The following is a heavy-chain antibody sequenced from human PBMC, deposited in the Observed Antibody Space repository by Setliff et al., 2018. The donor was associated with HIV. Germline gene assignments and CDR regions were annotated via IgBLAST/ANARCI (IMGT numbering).Heavy chain of an antibody. CDR1: GGSISSGSYY. CDR3: ARAAAGNTGPFDL. D-gene: IGHD4-17*01. CDR2: IYTSGST. J-gene: IGHJ4*02. V-gene: IGHV4-61*02. Sequence: SETLSLTCTVSGGSISSGSYYWSWIRQPAGKGLEWIGRIYTSGSTNYNPSLKSRVTISVDTSKNQFSLKLSSVTAADTAVYYCARAAAGNTGPFDLWGQGSPVTVSS.